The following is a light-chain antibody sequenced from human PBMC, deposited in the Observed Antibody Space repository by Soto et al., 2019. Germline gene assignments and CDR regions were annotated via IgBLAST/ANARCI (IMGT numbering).Light chain of an antibody. J-gene: IGLJ3*02. V-gene: IGLV8-61*01. CDR1: SGSVSANYY. Sequence: QTVVTQEASLSVSPGTTVTLTCGLSSGSVSANYYPSWYQQTPGQAPRTLIYNTNTRSSGVPDRFSGSILGNKAALTITGAQADDESDYYCVLYMGGGIWVFGGGTKLTVL. CDR3: VLYMGGGIWV. CDR2: NTN.